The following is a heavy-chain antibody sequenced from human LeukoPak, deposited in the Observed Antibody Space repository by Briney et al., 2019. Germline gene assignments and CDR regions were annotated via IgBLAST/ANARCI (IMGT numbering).Heavy chain of an antibody. D-gene: IGHD3-22*01. CDR1: GFTFSSYG. CDR3: AREGMTYYYDSSGSYHGPFRGVLDV. V-gene: IGHV3-72*01. J-gene: IGHJ6*02. CDR2: TRNQVNSYTT. Sequence: GGSLRLSCAASGFTFSSYGMHWVRQAPGKGLEWVGRTRNQVNSYTTEYAASVKGRFTISRDASKNSLFLQMNSLKTEDTAVYYCAREGMTYYYDSSGSYHGPFRGVLDVWGQGTTVTVSS.